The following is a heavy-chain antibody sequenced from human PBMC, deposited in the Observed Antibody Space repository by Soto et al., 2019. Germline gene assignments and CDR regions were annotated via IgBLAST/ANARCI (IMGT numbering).Heavy chain of an antibody. D-gene: IGHD3-9*01. Sequence: QVQLVESGGGVVQPGRSLRLSCAASGFTFSSYGMHWVRQAPGKGLEWVAVIWYDGTNKYYADSVKGRFTIFRDNSKNTLYLQMNSLRAEDTAVYYCARTHDIAPYYFDYWGQGSLVTVSS. V-gene: IGHV3-33*01. CDR1: GFTFSSYG. CDR3: ARTHDIAPYYFDY. J-gene: IGHJ4*02. CDR2: IWYDGTNK.